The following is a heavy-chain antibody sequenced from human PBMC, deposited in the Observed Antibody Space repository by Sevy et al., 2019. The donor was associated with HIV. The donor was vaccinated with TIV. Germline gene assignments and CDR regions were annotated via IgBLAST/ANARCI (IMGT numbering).Heavy chain of an antibody. CDR3: ARDPGYSGYDWGALTYYFDY. J-gene: IGHJ4*02. D-gene: IGHD5-12*01. CDR2: IRLDGNDK. CDR1: GFSFSNYG. Sequence: GRSLRLSCEAFGFSFSNYGMHWVRQAPGKGPEWVSSIRLDGNDKQYADSVKGRFTISRDNSKNTLNLIMNSLRAEDTAVYYCARDPGYSGYDWGALTYYFDYWGQGTLVTVSS. V-gene: IGHV3-33*01.